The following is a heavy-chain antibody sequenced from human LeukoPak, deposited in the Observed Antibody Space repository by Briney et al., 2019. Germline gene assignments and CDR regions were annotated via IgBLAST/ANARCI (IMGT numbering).Heavy chain of an antibody. CDR3: AKWELSSGWTDY. J-gene: IGHJ4*02. CDR1: GFTFSTYG. V-gene: IGHV3-30*18. CDR2: ISYDGSTK. D-gene: IGHD6-19*01. Sequence: GGSLRLSCTASGFTFSTYGMHWVRQAPGKGLEWVTLISYDGSTKYYSDSVKGRFTLSRDNSKNTLYLQMNSLRAEDTAVYYCAKWELSSGWTDYWGQGTLVTVSS.